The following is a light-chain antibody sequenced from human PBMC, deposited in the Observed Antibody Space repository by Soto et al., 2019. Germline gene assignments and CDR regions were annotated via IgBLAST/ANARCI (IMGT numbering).Light chain of an antibody. CDR1: QGISSW. CDR3: QQANSFPLA. V-gene: IGKV1-12*01. Sequence: DIQMTQSPSSVYASVGDRVTINSRARQGISSWLAWYQQKPGKAPNLLIYASSSLQSGVPSNFSGGGSGTDFTLTLISLQPEDSATYYCQQANSFPLAFGGGTKVEIK. J-gene: IGKJ4*01. CDR2: ASS.